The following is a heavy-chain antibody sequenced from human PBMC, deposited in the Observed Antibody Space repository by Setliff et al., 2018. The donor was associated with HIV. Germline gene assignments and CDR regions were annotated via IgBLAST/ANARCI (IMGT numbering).Heavy chain of an antibody. J-gene: IGHJ6*03. V-gene: IGHV4-4*09. CDR2: IYSSGST. CDR3: ARGGDWDYNYYMDV. D-gene: IGHD3-16*01. CDR1: GGSISSYY. Sequence: SETLSLTCTVSGGSISSYYWSWIRQPPGKGLEWIGNIYSSGSTNYNPSLKSRVTMSVDTSKNQFSLQLNSVTPEDTAVYFCARGGDWDYNYYMDVWDKGTTVTVSS.